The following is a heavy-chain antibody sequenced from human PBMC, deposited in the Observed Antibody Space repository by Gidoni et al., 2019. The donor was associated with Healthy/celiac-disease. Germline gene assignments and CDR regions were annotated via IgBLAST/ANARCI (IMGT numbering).Heavy chain of an antibody. V-gene: IGHV3-30-3*01. CDR3: ARAWVGATESAFDI. CDR2: ISYDGSNK. CDR1: GFTFRSYA. Sequence: QVQLVESGGGVVQPGRSLRLSCAASGFTFRSYAMYWVRQAPGKGLEWVAVISYDGSNKYYADSVKGRFTISRDNSKSTLYLQMNSLRAEDTAVYYCARAWVGATESAFDIWGQGTMVTVSS. J-gene: IGHJ3*02. D-gene: IGHD1-26*01.